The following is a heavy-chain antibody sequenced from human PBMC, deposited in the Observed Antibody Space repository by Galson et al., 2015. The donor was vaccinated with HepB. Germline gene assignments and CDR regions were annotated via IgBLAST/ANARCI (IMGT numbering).Heavy chain of an antibody. J-gene: IGHJ5*02. CDR1: GGTFSSYA. V-gene: IGHV1-69*13. Sequence: SVKVSCKASGGTFSSYAISWVRQAPGQGLEWMGGIIPIFGTANYAQKFQGRVTITADESTSTAYMELSSLRSEDTAVYYCARRAGKEDNWFDPWGQGTLVTVSS. CDR3: ARRAGKEDNWFDP. CDR2: IIPIFGTA.